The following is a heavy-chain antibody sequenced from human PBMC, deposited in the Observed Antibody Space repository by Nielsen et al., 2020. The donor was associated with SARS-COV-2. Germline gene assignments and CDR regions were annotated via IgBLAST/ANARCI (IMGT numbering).Heavy chain of an antibody. CDR2: ISGSGGST. J-gene: IGHJ4*02. CDR3: AKDEGSGEDSGYDWVY. D-gene: IGHD5-12*01. V-gene: IGHV3-23*01. Sequence: GGSLRLSCAASGFTFSSYAMSWVRQAPGKGLEWVSAISGSGGSTYYADSVKGRFTISRDNSKNTLYLQMNSLRAEDTAVYYCAKDEGSGEDSGYDWVYWGQGTLVTVSS. CDR1: GFTFSSYA.